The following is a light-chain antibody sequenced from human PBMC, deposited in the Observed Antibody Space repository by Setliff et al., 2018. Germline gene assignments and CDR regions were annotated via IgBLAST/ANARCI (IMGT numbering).Light chain of an antibody. CDR3: SSYAGSNNVV. CDR2: EVS. J-gene: IGLJ2*01. CDR1: SSDVGGYNY. Sequence: QSALTQPPSASGSPGQSVTISCTGTSSDVGGYNYVSWYQQHPGKAPKLMIYEVSKRPSGVPDRFSGSKSGNTASLNVSGLQAEDEADYYCSSYAGSNNVVFGGGTKGTVL. V-gene: IGLV2-8*01.